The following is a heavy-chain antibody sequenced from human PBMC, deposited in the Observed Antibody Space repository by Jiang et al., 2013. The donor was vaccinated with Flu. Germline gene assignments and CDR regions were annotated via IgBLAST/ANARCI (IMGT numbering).Heavy chain of an antibody. Sequence: PSQTLSLTXTVSGGSIISGDYYWSWIRQHPGKGLEWIGYVYHSGSTYYNPSLKSRVTISVDTSKNHFSLKLISVTAADTAVYYCASWANYDLFRWFDPWGQGTLVTVSS. CDR2: VYHSGST. CDR3: ASWANYDLFRWFDP. V-gene: IGHV4-31*02. J-gene: IGHJ5*02. D-gene: IGHD3-9*01. CDR1: GGSIISGDYY.